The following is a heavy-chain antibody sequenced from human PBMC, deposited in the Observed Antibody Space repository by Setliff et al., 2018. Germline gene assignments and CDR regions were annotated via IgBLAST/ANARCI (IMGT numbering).Heavy chain of an antibody. Sequence: ETLSLSCAASGFTLNNYAMSWVRQAPGKGLEWVSIISASGGTTYYADSVKGRFTISSDNSKNTLYLQMNSLRAEDTARYYCAKDRQPDGRWDIDYWGQGTLVTVSS. CDR1: GFTLNNYA. V-gene: IGHV3-23*01. J-gene: IGHJ4*02. CDR2: ISASGGTT. CDR3: AKDRQPDGRWDIDY. D-gene: IGHD1-26*01.